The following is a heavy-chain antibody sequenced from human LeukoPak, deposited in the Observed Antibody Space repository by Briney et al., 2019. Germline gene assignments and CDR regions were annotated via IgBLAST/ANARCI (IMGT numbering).Heavy chain of an antibody. Sequence: GGSLRLSCAASGFTVSGNYMSWVRQAPGKGLEWVSSISSSSSYIYYADSVKGRFTISRDNAKNSLYLQMNSLRAEDTAVYYCARDLYGSGSYANWFDPWGQGTLVTVSS. V-gene: IGHV3-21*01. CDR1: GFTVSGNY. CDR2: ISSSSSYI. CDR3: ARDLYGSGSYANWFDP. J-gene: IGHJ5*02. D-gene: IGHD3-10*01.